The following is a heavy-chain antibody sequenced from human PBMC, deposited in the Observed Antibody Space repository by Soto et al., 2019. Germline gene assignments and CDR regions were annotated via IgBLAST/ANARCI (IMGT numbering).Heavy chain of an antibody. D-gene: IGHD2-2*01. CDR1: GGSISSGGYY. J-gene: IGHJ6*02. V-gene: IGHV4-31*03. CDR3: ARFWRGPAAIYYYYGMDV. CDR2: IYYSGST. Sequence: QVQLQESGPGLVKPSQTLSLTCTVSGGSISSGGYYWSWIRQHPGKGLEWIGYIYYSGSTYYNPSLKSRVTIAVDTSKNQFSLELSYVTAADTAVYYCARFWRGPAAIYYYYGMDVWGQGTTVTVSS.